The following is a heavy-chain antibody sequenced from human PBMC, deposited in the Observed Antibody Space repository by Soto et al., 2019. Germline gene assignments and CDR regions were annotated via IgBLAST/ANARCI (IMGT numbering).Heavy chain of an antibody. J-gene: IGHJ3*02. CDR1: GLTFIDSA. CDR3: AADVLTYYYDSSGYYFDGFDT. V-gene: IGHV1-58*01. D-gene: IGHD3-22*01. Sequence: SLKVSCKASGLTFIDSAVQWVRQTRGHRREWIGWIVVGSGNTNYAQEFQGRVTITRDMSTNTVYMEMSSLRAEDSAVFYCAADVLTYYYDSSGYYFDGFDTWGQGTMVTVSS. CDR2: IVVGSGNT.